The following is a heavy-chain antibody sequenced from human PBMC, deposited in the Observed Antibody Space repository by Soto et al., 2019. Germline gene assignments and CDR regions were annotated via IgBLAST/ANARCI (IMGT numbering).Heavy chain of an antibody. V-gene: IGHV1-18*01. CDR3: ARGYYGSGSYYAPPHYYYYYGMDV. CDR2: ISAYNGNT. Sequence: QVQLVQSGAEVKKPGASVKVSCKASGYTFTSYGISWVRQAPGQGLEWMGWISAYNGNTNYAQKLQGRVTMTTDTSTSTAXMEWRXXRSDDTAVYYCARGYYGSGSYYAPPHYYYYYGMDVWGQGTTVTVSS. CDR1: GYTFTSYG. D-gene: IGHD3-10*01. J-gene: IGHJ6*02.